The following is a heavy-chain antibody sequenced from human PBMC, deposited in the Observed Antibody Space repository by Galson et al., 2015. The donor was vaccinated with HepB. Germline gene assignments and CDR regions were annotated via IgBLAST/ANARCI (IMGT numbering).Heavy chain of an antibody. D-gene: IGHD2-15*01. Sequence: SLRLSCAASGFTFSGSAMHWVRQASGKGLEWVGRIRSKANSYATAYAASVKGRFTISRDDSKNTAYLQMNSLKTEDTAVYYCTRPSRVAASAFDIWGQGTMVTVSS. CDR2: IRSKANSYAT. J-gene: IGHJ3*02. CDR3: TRPSRVAASAFDI. V-gene: IGHV3-73*01. CDR1: GFTFSGSA.